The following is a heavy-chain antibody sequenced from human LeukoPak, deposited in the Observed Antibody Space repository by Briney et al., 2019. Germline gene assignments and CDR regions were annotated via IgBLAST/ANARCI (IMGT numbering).Heavy chain of an antibody. J-gene: IGHJ5*02. CDR3: ARLALRGGLVP. CDR2: ISSSSSYI. CDR1: GFTFSSYS. D-gene: IGHD3-16*01. Sequence: GGSLRLSCAASGFTFSSYSMSWVRQAPGKGLEWVSSISSSSSYIYYADSVKGRFTISRDNAKNSLYLQMNSLRAEDTAVYYCARLALRGGLVPWGQGTLVTVSS. V-gene: IGHV3-21*01.